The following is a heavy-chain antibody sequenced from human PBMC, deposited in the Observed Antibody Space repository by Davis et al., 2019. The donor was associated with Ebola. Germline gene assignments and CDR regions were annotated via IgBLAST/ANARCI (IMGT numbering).Heavy chain of an antibody. J-gene: IGHJ5*02. CDR2: IYYSGST. CDR3: AREQSTVTTSWFDP. CDR1: GGSFSGYY. Sequence: SETLSLTCAVYGGSFSGYYWSWIRQPPGKGLEWIGYIYYSGSTYYNPSLKSRVTISVDTSKNQFSLKLSSVTAADTAVYYCAREQSTVTTSWFDPWGQGTLVTVSS. V-gene: IGHV4-34*09. D-gene: IGHD4-17*01.